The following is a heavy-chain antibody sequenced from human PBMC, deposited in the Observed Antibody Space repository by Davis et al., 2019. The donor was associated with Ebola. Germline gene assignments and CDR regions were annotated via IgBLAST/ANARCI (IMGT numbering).Heavy chain of an antibody. D-gene: IGHD2-2*01. J-gene: IGHJ5*02. CDR1: GGSISSGGYS. Sequence: MPSETLSLTCAVSGGSISSGGYSWGWIRQPPGKGLEWIGYIYHSGSTNYNPSLKSRITISVDTSKNQFSLKLSSVTAADTAVYYCARAGLGYCISTSCRGWFDPWGQGTLVTVSS. CDR3: ARAGLGYCISTSCRGWFDP. CDR2: IYHSGST. V-gene: IGHV4-30-2*01.